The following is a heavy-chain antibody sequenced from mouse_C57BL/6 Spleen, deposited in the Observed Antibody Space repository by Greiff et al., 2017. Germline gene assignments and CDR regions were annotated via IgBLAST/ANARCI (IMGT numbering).Heavy chain of an antibody. J-gene: IGHJ2*01. V-gene: IGHV1-5*01. Sequence: EVQLQQSGTVLARPGASVKMSCKTSGYTFTSYWMHWVKQRPGQGLEWIGAIYPGNSDTSYNQKFKGKAKLTAVTSASTAYMELSSLTNEDSAVYYCTRRPYDYEDYFDYWGQGTTLTVSS. D-gene: IGHD2-4*01. CDR1: GYTFTSYW. CDR3: TRRPYDYEDYFDY. CDR2: IYPGNSDT.